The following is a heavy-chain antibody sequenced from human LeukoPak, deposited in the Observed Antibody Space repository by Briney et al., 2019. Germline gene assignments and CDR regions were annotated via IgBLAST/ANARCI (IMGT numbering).Heavy chain of an antibody. J-gene: IGHJ4*02. D-gene: IGHD5-18*01. Sequence: PGGSLRLSCAASGFTFSRYSLNWVRQAPGKGLEWVSSITTSSSYIYYADSVKGRFTISRDNARNSLYLHMNSLRAEDTAVYYCARDLGGYSYGSHFDYWGQGTLVTISS. V-gene: IGHV3-21*01. CDR1: GFTFSRYS. CDR3: ARDLGGYSYGSHFDY. CDR2: ITTSSSYI.